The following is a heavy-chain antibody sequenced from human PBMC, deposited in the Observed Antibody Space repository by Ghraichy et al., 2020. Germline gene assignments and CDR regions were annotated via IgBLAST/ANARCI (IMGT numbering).Heavy chain of an antibody. D-gene: IGHD5-18*01. CDR2: ISGSGGST. J-gene: IGHJ4*02. CDR1: GFTFSSYA. CDR3: AKAKIQLWYYFDY. Sequence: GESLNISCAASGFTFSSYAMSWVRQAPGKGLEWVSAISGSGGSTYYADSVKGRFTISRDNSKNTLYLQMNSLRAEDTAVYYCAKAKIQLWYYFDYWGQGTLVTVSS. V-gene: IGHV3-23*01.